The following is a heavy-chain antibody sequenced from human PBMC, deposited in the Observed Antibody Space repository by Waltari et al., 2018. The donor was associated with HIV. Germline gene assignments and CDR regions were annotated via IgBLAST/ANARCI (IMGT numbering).Heavy chain of an antibody. Sequence: QVQLQESGPGLVKPSETLSLTCTVSGYSISSGYYWGWIRQPPGKGLEWIGSIYHSGSTYYNPSLKSRVTISVDTSKNHFSLKRSSVTAADTAVYYCARGVAESDFDYWGQGTLVTVSS. D-gene: IGHD2-15*01. CDR2: IYHSGST. J-gene: IGHJ4*02. V-gene: IGHV4-38-2*02. CDR1: GYSISSGYY. CDR3: ARGVAESDFDY.